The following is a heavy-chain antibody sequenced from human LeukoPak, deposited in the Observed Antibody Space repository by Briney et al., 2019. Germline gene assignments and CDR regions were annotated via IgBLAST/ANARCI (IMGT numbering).Heavy chain of an antibody. Sequence: SETLSLTCAVYGRSFSGYYWSWVRQPPGKGLEWIGEINHSGSTNYNPSLKSRVTISVDTSKNQFSLKLSSVTAADTAVYYCARVGYDSSGYFTAPDYWGQGTLVTVSS. CDR1: GRSFSGYY. CDR3: ARVGYDSSGYFTAPDY. D-gene: IGHD3-22*01. J-gene: IGHJ4*02. V-gene: IGHV4-34*01. CDR2: INHSGST.